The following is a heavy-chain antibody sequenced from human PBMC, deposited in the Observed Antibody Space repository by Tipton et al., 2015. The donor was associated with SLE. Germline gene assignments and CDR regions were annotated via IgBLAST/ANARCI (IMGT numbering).Heavy chain of an antibody. J-gene: IGHJ4*02. CDR1: GYTFDTFG. D-gene: IGHD2-2*01. V-gene: IGHV1-18*01. Sequence: QLVQSGAEAKKPGASVKVSCQASGYTFDTFGFTWVRQAPGQGLQWMGWITPYNGNTNYAERFQGRVTMTTDTSTRTAYMELRSLRSDDTAVYYCARGGSFCSSSSCHLDYWGQGTLVTVSS. CDR3: ARGGSFCSSSSCHLDY. CDR2: ITPYNGNT.